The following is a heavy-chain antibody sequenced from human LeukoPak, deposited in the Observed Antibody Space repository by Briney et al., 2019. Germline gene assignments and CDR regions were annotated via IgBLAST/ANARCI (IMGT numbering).Heavy chain of an antibody. D-gene: IGHD3-10*01. CDR3: ARDYGPNYGSGVHWYFDL. V-gene: IGHV4-30-2*01. CDR2: IYHSGST. CDR1: GGSISSGGYY. Sequence: SETLSLTCTVSGGSISSGGYYWSWIRQPPGKGLEWIGYIYHSGSTYYNPSLKSRVTISVDRSKNQFSLKLSSVTAADTAVYYCARDYGPNYGSGVHWYFDLWGRGTLVTVSS. J-gene: IGHJ2*01.